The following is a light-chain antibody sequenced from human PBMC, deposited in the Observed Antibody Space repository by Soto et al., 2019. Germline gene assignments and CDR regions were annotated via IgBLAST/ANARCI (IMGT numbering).Light chain of an antibody. Sequence: IVLTQSPGTLSLSPGEIATLSCRASQTVRNNYLAWYQQKPGQAPRLLIYDASSRATGIPDRFSGGGSGTEFTLTISRLQSEDFAVYYCQQYNNWPPTWTFGQGTKVDIK. CDR1: QTVRNNY. V-gene: IGKV3-20*01. J-gene: IGKJ1*01. CDR2: DAS. CDR3: QQYNNWPPTWT.